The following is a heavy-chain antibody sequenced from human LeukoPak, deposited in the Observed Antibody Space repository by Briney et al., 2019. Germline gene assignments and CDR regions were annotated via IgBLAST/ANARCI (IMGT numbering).Heavy chain of an antibody. V-gene: IGHV3-33*08. D-gene: IGHD3-10*01. J-gene: IGHJ4*02. Sequence: GGSLRLSCTASGFSFSSYGMHWVRQAPGKGLEWVANIKQDGSEKYYADSVKGRFTISRDNSKKTLYLQMNSLRVEDTAVYYCVRASGSFDYWGQGTLDTVSS. CDR2: IKQDGSEK. CDR3: VRASGSFDY. CDR1: GFSFSSYG.